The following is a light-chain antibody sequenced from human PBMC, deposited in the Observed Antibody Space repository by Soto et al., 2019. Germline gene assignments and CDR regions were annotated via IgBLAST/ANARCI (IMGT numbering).Light chain of an antibody. CDR2: GAS. J-gene: IGKJ1*01. Sequence: EIVLTQSPATLSVSPGERVTLSCRASQSVDINLAWYQQKPGQAPRLLNYGASTRATDMPGRFRGSGAGAEFTLTISSLQSEDSAVYYCQQYRGWPRTFGQGTKVEIK. V-gene: IGKV3D-15*01. CDR3: QQYRGWPRT. CDR1: QSVDIN.